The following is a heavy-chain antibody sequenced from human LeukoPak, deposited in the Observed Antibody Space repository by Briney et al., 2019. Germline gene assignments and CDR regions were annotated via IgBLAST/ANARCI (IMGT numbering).Heavy chain of an antibody. Sequence: GGSLRLSCAASGFTFSSYSMNWVRQAPGKGLMWVSRIDSDGSTTTYADSVKGRFTISRDNAKNTLYLQMNSLRAEDTAVYYCARDSGNWLDPWGQGTLVTVSS. CDR3: ARDSGNWLDP. CDR2: IDSDGSTT. V-gene: IGHV3-74*01. D-gene: IGHD3-10*01. CDR1: GFTFSSYS. J-gene: IGHJ5*02.